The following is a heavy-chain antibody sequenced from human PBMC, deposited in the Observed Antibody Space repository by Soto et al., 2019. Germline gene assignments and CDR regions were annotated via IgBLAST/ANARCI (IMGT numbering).Heavy chain of an antibody. J-gene: IGHJ5*02. D-gene: IGHD3-3*01. CDR2: ISAYNGNT. CDR3: ARDLGPITIFGVVDNWFDP. V-gene: IGHV1-18*04. CDR1: GCTFTSYG. Sequence: ASVKVSCKASGCTFTSYGISWVRQAPGQGLEWMGWISAYNGNTNYAQKLQGRVTMTTDTSTSTAYMELRSLRSDDTAVYYCARDLGPITIFGVVDNWFDPWGKGTLVTVSS.